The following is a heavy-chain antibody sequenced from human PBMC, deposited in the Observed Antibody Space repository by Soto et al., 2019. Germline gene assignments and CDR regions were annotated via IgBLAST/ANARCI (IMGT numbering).Heavy chain of an antibody. V-gene: IGHV1-3*01. J-gene: IGHJ6*02. D-gene: IGHD3-22*01. Sequence: EASVKVSCKASGYTFTSYAMHWVRQAPGQRLEWMGWINAGNGNTKYSQKFQGRVTITRDTSASTAYMELSSLRSEDTAVYYCAINVWVDYEGPRDPHRVMDVWGQGTTVTVSS. CDR1: GYTFTSYA. CDR3: AINVWVDYEGPRDPHRVMDV. CDR2: INAGNGNT.